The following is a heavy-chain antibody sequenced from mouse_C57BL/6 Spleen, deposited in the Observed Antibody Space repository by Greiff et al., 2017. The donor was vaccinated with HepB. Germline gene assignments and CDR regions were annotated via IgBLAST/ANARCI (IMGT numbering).Heavy chain of an antibody. V-gene: IGHV1-53*01. J-gene: IGHJ1*03. CDR1: GYTFTSYW. Sequence: VKLQQPGTELVKPGASVKLSCKASGYTFTSYWMHWVKQRPGQGLEWIGNINPSNGGTNYNEKFKSKATLTVDKSSSTAYMQLSSLTSEDSAVYYCARGGGSSSYWYFDVWGTGTTVTVSS. CDR2: INPSNGGT. D-gene: IGHD1-1*01. CDR3: ARGGGSSSYWYFDV.